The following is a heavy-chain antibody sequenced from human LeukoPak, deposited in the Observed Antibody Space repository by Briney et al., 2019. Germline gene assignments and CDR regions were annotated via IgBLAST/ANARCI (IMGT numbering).Heavy chain of an antibody. CDR1: GFTFSTYT. V-gene: IGHV3-21*01. CDR2: ISTGGTYI. Sequence: GGSLRLSCAASGFTFSTYTMNWVRQAPGKGLEWVSSISTGGTYIYYADSVKGRFTISRDNAKNSLYLQINSLRAEDTAVYFCARESEAYGMDVWGLGTTVTVSS. J-gene: IGHJ6*02. CDR3: ARESEAYGMDV.